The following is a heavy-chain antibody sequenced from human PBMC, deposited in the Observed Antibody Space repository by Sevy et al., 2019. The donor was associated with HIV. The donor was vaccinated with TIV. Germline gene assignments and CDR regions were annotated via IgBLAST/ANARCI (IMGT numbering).Heavy chain of an antibody. V-gene: IGHV3-23*01. J-gene: IGHJ4*02. CDR2: ISSSGGST. D-gene: IGHD3-22*01. CDR1: GFTFISYS. CDR3: AKVHTSGFY. Sequence: GGSLRLSCAASGFTFISYSMSWVRQAPGKGLEWVSSISSSGGSTYYADSVKGRFTISRDNSNKILDLQMNSLRAEDTAVYCCAKVHTSGFYWGQGTLVTVS.